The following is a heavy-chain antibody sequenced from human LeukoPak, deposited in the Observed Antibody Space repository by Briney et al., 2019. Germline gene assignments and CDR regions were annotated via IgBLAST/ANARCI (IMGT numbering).Heavy chain of an antibody. V-gene: IGHV3-23*01. Sequence: GGSLRLSCAASGFTFSSYAMSWVRQAPGKGLEWVSAISGSGGSTYYADSVKGRFTISRDNSKNTLYLQMNSLRAEDTAVYYCAKDLNTYYYGSGSYYPHSIDYWGQGTLVTVSS. CDR2: ISGSGGST. D-gene: IGHD3-10*01. CDR3: AKDLNTYYYGSGSYYPHSIDY. CDR1: GFTFSSYA. J-gene: IGHJ4*02.